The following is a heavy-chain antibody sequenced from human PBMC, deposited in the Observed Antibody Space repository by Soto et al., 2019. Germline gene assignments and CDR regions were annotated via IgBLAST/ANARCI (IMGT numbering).Heavy chain of an antibody. CDR1: GYTFTGYY. CDR2: INPNSGST. Sequence: GTSVEVSCKASGYTFTGYYMHWVRQAPGQGLEWMGWINPNSGSTNYAQKFQGWVTMTRDTSISTAYMELSRLRSDDTAVYYCARGYCSGGSCYSDDAFDIWGQGTMVTVS. CDR3: ARGYCSGGSCYSDDAFDI. J-gene: IGHJ3*02. V-gene: IGHV1-2*04. D-gene: IGHD2-15*01.